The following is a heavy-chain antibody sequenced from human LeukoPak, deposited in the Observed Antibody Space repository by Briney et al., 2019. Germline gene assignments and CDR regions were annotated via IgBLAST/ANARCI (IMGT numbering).Heavy chain of an antibody. CDR2: ISYDGSNK. V-gene: IGHV3-30*03. D-gene: IGHD1-26*01. CDR3: ARVLVGGTNWFDP. Sequence: GGSLRLSCAASGFTFSSYGMHWGRQAPAKGLSCMAVISYDGSNKYYADSVKGRFTISRDNAKNSLYLQMNSLRIEDTAVFYCARVLVGGTNWFDPWGQGTLVTVSS. CDR1: GFTFSSYG. J-gene: IGHJ5*02.